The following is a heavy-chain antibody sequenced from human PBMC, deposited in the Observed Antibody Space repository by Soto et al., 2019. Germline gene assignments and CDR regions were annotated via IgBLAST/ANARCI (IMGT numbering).Heavy chain of an antibody. CDR1: GDSISTYN. J-gene: IGHJ5*02. CDR3: ARVAADIASWLDP. CDR2: IYYSGVT. V-gene: IGHV4-59*01. Sequence: QGQLQESGPGLVKPSETLSLTCTVSGDSISTYNWGWIRQPPGKGLEWIGCIYYSGVTNYNPSLTXRXSISADTPKNQLSLKLNSVTAADTAVYSCARVAADIASWLDPWGQGTLVTVSS. D-gene: IGHD5-12*01.